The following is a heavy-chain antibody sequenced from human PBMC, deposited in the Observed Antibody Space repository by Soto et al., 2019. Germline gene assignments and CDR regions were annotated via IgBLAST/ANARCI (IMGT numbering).Heavy chain of an antibody. D-gene: IGHD3-10*01. Sequence: SETLSLTCTVSGGSISSYYWSWIRQPPGKGLEWIGYIYYSGSTNYNPSLKSRVTISVDTSKNQFSLKLSSVTAADTAVYYCARDRFDYGSGSYYNTNYFDYWGQGTLVTVSS. CDR3: ARDRFDYGSGSYYNTNYFDY. J-gene: IGHJ4*02. CDR1: GGSISSYY. CDR2: IYYSGST. V-gene: IGHV4-59*01.